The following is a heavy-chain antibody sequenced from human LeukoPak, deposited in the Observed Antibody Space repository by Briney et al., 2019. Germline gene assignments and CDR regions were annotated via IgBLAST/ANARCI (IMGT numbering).Heavy chain of an antibody. CDR2: INPNSGGT. D-gene: IGHD2-2*01. CDR3: ARYARGDAFDI. CDR1: GHTFTSYG. V-gene: IGHV1-2*06. J-gene: IGHJ3*02. Sequence: ASVKVSCKASGHTFTSYGISWVRQAPGQGLEWMGRINPNSGGTNYAQKFQGRVTMTRDTSISTAYMELSRLRSDDTAVYYCARYARGDAFDIWGQGTMVTVSS.